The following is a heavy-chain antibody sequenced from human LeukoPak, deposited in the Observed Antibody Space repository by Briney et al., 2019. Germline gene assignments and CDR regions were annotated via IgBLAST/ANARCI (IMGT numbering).Heavy chain of an antibody. CDR3: ARESTVTTGPLYYYYYMDV. D-gene: IGHD4-17*01. CDR1: GFTFSSYS. Sequence: GGSLRLXCAASGFTFSSYSMNWVRQAPGKGLEWVSSISSSSSYIYYADSVKGRFTISRDNAKDSLYLQMNSLRAEDTAVYYCARESTVTTGPLYYYYYMDVWGKGTTVTVSS. V-gene: IGHV3-21*01. CDR2: ISSSSSYI. J-gene: IGHJ6*03.